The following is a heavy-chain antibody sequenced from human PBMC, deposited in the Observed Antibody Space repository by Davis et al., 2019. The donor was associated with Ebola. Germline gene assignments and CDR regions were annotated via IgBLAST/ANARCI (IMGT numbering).Heavy chain of an antibody. CDR2: ISSDGSST. CDR3: ARSSYQPDY. V-gene: IGHV3-74*01. Sequence: GESLKISCAASEFTFSSYWMHWVRQAPGKGLVWVSRISSDGSSTSYADSVKGRFTISRDNAKDTLYLQMNSLRAEDAAVYYCARSSYQPDYWGQGTLVTVSS. J-gene: IGHJ4*02. CDR1: EFTFSSYW. D-gene: IGHD2-2*01.